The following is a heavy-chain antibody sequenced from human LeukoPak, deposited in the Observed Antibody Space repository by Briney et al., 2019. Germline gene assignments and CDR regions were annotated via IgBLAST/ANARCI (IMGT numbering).Heavy chain of an antibody. J-gene: IGHJ4*02. CDR1: GFTFSSYS. CDR2: ISSSSSTI. Sequence: GGSLRLSCAASGFTFSSYSMNWVRQAPGEGLEWVSYISSSSSTIYYADSVKGRFTISRDNAKNSLYLQMNSLRAEDTAVYYCARGPGSGSYFYFDYWGQGTLVTVSS. D-gene: IGHD1-26*01. V-gene: IGHV3-48*04. CDR3: ARGPGSGSYFYFDY.